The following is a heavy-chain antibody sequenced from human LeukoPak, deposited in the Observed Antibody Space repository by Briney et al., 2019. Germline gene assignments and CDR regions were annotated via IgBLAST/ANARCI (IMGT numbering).Heavy chain of an antibody. D-gene: IGHD3-3*01. CDR1: GDSVSSNSAA. CDR2: TYYRSKWYN. J-gene: IGHJ6*02. CDR3: ARDSVDFTIFGVVYYGMDV. V-gene: IGHV6-1*01. Sequence: SQTLSLTCAISGDSVSSNSAAWNWIRQSPSRGLEWLGRTYYRSKWYNDYAVSVKSRITINPDTSKNQFSLQLNSVTPEDTAVYYCARDSVDFTIFGVVYYGMDVWGQGTTVTVSS.